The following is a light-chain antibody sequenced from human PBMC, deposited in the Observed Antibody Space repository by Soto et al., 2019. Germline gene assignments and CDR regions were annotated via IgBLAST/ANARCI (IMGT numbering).Light chain of an antibody. V-gene: IGLV2-8*01. Sequence: QSALTQPPSASGSRGQSITISCTGTSSDVGAYNYVSWYQQHPGKAPKLMIYEVTKRPSGVPDRFSGSKSGNTASLTVSGLQAEDEADYYCSSYAASDNFVVFGGGTKLTVL. CDR3: SSYAASDNFVV. CDR2: EVT. CDR1: SSDVGAYNY. J-gene: IGLJ2*01.